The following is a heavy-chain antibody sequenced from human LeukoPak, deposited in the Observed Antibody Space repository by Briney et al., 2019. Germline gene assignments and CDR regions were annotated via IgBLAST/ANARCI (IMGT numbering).Heavy chain of an antibody. J-gene: IGHJ6*03. Sequence: GGSLRLSCAASGFTFSNYWMSWVGQAPGNGLEWVANIKQDGSETYYVDSVKGRFTISRDNAKNSLYLQMNSLRAEDTAVYYCARGWYMDVWGKGTTVTVSS. CDR2: IKQDGSET. CDR1: GFTFSNYW. D-gene: IGHD6-13*01. V-gene: IGHV3-7*01. CDR3: ARGWYMDV.